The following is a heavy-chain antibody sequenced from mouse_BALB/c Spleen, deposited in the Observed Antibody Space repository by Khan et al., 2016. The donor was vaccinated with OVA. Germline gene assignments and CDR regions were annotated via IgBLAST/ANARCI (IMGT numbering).Heavy chain of an antibody. CDR2: IYPGSGNT. V-gene: IGHV1-77*01. Sequence: QVQLQQSGAELARPGASVKLSCKASGYTFTDYYINWVKQRTGQGLEWIGEIYPGSGNTYYNEKFKGKATLTADKSSSKAYMHLSSLTSEDSAVFFCARRNYFGYTFAYWGQGTLVTVSA. D-gene: IGHD1-2*01. CDR1: GYTFTDYY. CDR3: ARRNYFGYTFAY. J-gene: IGHJ3*01.